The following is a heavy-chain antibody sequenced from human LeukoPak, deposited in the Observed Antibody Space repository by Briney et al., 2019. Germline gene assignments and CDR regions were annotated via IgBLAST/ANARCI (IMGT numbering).Heavy chain of an antibody. CDR2: IYNSVST. J-gene: IGHJ5*01. CDR3: ARNMSTEGWFDS. Sequence: SETLSLTCVVSDYSITSGDYCAWIRQPPGKGLAWIGSIYNSVSTSRNPSLKSRVTMSVDPSKNQFSLNLRSGTAADTAVYYCARNMSTEGWFDSWGRGTLVTVSS. D-gene: IGHD5/OR15-5a*01. CDR1: DYSITSGDY. V-gene: IGHV4-38-2*01.